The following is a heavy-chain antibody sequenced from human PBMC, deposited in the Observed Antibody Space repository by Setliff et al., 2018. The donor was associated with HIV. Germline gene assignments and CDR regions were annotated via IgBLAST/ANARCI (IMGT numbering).Heavy chain of an antibody. CDR1: GYTFTGYH. CDR2: INPNSGGT. Sequence: ASVKVSCKTSGYTFTGYHMHWVRQAPGQGLEWMGWINPNSGGTIYAQKFQDRVTMTRDTSSSTAYMELSRLRSDDTAVYYCAAGRDSSGYYFLADYWGRGTLVTVSS. D-gene: IGHD3-22*01. J-gene: IGHJ4*02. CDR3: AAGRDSSGYYFLADY. V-gene: IGHV1-2*02.